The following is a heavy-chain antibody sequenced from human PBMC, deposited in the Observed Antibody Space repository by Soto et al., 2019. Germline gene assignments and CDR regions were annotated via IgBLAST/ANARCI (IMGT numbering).Heavy chain of an antibody. CDR1: GGSISSGDYY. CDR3: ARGGPYYYDSSGYPYYYGMDV. V-gene: IGHV4-30-4*01. CDR2: IYYSGST. J-gene: IGHJ6*02. D-gene: IGHD3-22*01. Sequence: SETLSLTCSVSGGSISSGDYYWSWIRQPPGKGLEWIGYIYYSGSTYYNPSLKSRVTISVDTSKNQFSLKLSSVTAADTAVYYCARGGPYYYDSSGYPYYYGMDVWGQGTTVTVSS.